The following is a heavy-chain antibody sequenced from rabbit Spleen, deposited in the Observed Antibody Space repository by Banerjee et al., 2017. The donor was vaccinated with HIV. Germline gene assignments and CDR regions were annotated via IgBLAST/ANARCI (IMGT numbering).Heavy chain of an antibody. Sequence: QEQLVESEGGLVQPEGSLTLTCKASGFSFGDRDVMCWVRQAPGKGLEWIACINAATGKPVYATWAKGRFTSSRTSSTTVTLRMPSLTAADTATYFCARDLVGVIGWHFNLWGQGTLGTVS. CDR2: INAATGKP. CDR3: ARDLVGVIGWHFNL. CDR1: GFSFGDRDV. D-gene: IGHD1-1*01. V-gene: IGHV1S45*01. J-gene: IGHJ4*01.